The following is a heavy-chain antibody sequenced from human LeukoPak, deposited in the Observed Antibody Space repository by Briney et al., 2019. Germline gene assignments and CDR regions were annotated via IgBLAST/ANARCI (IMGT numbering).Heavy chain of an antibody. CDR3: ARDYHVGGYSYNDAFDI. V-gene: IGHV3-21*01. CDR1: GFTFSSYT. CDR2: ISTASSYI. D-gene: IGHD5-18*01. J-gene: IGHJ3*02. Sequence: GGSLRLSCAASGFTFSSYTMNWVRQAPGKGLEWVSSISTASSYISYGDSVKGRFTISRDNAKNSLYLQMNSLRAEDTAVYYCARDYHVGGYSYNDAFDIWGQGTMVTVSS.